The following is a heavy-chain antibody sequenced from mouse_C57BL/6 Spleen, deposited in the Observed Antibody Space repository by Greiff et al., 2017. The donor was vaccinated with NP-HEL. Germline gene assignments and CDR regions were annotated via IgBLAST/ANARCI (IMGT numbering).Heavy chain of an antibody. CDR2: INPNNGGT. CDR1: GYTFTDYN. V-gene: IGHV1-18*01. J-gene: IGHJ2*01. Sequence: EVKLQESGPELVKPGASVKIPCKASGYTFTDYNMDWVKQSHGKSLEWIGDINPNNGGTIYDQKFKGKATLTVDKSSSTAYMELRSLTSEDTAVYYCARDRTFYFDYWGQGTTLTVSS. CDR3: ARDRTFYFDY. D-gene: IGHD2-14*01.